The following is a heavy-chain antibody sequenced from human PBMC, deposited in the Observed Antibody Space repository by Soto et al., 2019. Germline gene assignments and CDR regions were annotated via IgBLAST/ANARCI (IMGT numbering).Heavy chain of an antibody. CDR1: GGTFSSYA. D-gene: IGHD3-22*01. CDR2: IIPIFGTA. V-gene: IGHV1-69*12. Sequence: QVQLVQSGAEVKKPGSSVKVSCKASGGTFSSYAISWVRQAPGQGLEWMGGIIPIFGTANYAQKFQGRVTITADESTSTAYIELRRLRSEDTAVYYFASHSGLDYYYGMDGRGPGTTVTVSS. CDR3: ASHSGLDYYYGMDG. J-gene: IGHJ6*02.